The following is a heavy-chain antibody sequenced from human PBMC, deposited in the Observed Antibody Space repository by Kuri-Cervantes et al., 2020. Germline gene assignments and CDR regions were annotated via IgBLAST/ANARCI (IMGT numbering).Heavy chain of an antibody. CDR2: ISYDGSNK. V-gene: IGHV3-30-3*01. CDR1: GFTFSSYA. CDR3: ARGPWSNYGYYLDY. Sequence: GESLKISCAASGFTFSSYAMHWVRQAPGKGLEWVAVISYDGSNKYYADSVKGRFTISRDNSKNTLYLQMNSLRVEDTAVYYCARGPWSNYGYYLDYWGQGTLVTVSS. D-gene: IGHD3-10*01. J-gene: IGHJ4*02.